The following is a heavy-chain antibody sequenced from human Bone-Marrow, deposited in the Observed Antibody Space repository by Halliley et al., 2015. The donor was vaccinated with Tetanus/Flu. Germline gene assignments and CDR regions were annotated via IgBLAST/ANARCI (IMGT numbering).Heavy chain of an antibody. CDR2: IYYSGST. CDR3: ARRGAQVVDPFDR. V-gene: IGHV4-61*07. J-gene: IGHJ5*02. Sequence: WIGYIYYSGSTNYNPSFKSRVTISVDTSKNRFSLKLTSVTAADTAVYYCARRGAQVVDPFDRWGQGTLVTVSS. D-gene: IGHD3-22*01.